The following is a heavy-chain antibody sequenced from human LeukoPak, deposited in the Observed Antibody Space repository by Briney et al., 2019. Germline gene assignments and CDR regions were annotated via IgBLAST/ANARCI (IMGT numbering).Heavy chain of an antibody. CDR3: ARVGLNDAFDI. J-gene: IGHJ3*02. CDR1: GFTFSSYS. Sequence: GGSLRLSCAASGFTFSSYSMNWVRQAPGKGLEWVSSISSSSSYIYYADSVKGRFTISRDNAKNSLYLQMNSLRAGDTAVYYCARVGLNDAFDIWGQGTMVTVSS. V-gene: IGHV3-21*01. CDR2: ISSSSSYI.